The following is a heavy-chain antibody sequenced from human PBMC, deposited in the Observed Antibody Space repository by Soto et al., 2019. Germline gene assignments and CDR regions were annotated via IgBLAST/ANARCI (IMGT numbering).Heavy chain of an antibody. D-gene: IGHD3-22*01. CDR2: VYSNGKT. CDR3: ARRQNLEEYYYDSSGYYRGYDWFDP. CDR1: GGSVSSNSYS. Sequence: PSETLSLTCTVSGGSVSSNSYSWGWVRQSPGKGLEWIATVYSNGKTNYNPSLLSRVTISVDTSKNQFSLKLSSVTAADTAVYYCARRQNLEEYYYDSSGYYRGYDWFDPWGQGTLVTVSS. V-gene: IGHV4-39*01. J-gene: IGHJ5*02.